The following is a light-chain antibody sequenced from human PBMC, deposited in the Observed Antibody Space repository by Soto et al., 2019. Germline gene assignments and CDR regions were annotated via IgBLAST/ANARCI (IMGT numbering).Light chain of an antibody. CDR1: QTISSW. CDR2: KAS. J-gene: IGKJ1*01. Sequence: DIQMTQCRSTLAGSVGDRVTINCRASQTISSWLAWYQQKPGKAPKLLIYKASTLKSGVPSRFSGSGSGTEFTLTISSLQPDDFAPYYCQHYTSYSEAFGQGTKVDIK. CDR3: QHYTSYSEA. V-gene: IGKV1-5*03.